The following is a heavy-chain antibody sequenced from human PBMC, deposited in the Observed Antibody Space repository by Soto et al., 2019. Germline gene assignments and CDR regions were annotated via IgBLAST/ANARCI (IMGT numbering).Heavy chain of an antibody. CDR1: GFTFSSYW. V-gene: IGHV3-7*05. Sequence: GGSLRLSCAASGFTFSSYWMSWVRQAPGKGLEWVANIKQDGSEKYYVDSVKGRFTISRDNAKNSLYLQMNSLRAEDTAVYYCASFDYYGSGSYSSNFDYWGQGTLVTVSS. CDR3: ASFDYYGSGSYSSNFDY. J-gene: IGHJ4*02. CDR2: IKQDGSEK. D-gene: IGHD3-10*01.